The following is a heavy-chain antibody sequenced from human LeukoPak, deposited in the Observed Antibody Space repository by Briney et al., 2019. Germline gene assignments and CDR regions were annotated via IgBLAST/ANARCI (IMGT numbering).Heavy chain of an antibody. CDR2: IYSSGST. Sequence: PSQTLSLTCTVSGGSISSGSYYWSWIRQPAGKGLEWIGRIYSSGSTNYNPSLKSRVAISGDTFKNQFSLRLGSVTAAHTAVYYCARGGDAAPFDYWGLGTQVTVSS. V-gene: IGHV4-61*02. D-gene: IGHD5-12*01. J-gene: IGHJ4*02. CDR3: ARGGDAAPFDY. CDR1: GGSISSGSYY.